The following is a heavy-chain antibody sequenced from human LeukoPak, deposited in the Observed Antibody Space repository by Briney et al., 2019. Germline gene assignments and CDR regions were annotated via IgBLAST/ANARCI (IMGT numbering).Heavy chain of an antibody. CDR3: QFFFLGYSEDY. D-gene: IGHD3-22*01. Sequence: GGSLRLSCATSGLNFTYALMSWVRQAPGKGLDWVGRLKSIPDGGTTDYAAPVKGRFNISRDDSRNTLYLQMNSLKTEDTGLYYCQFFFLGYSEDYWGQGSLVAVTS. V-gene: IGHV3-15*01. CDR2: LKSIPDGGTT. J-gene: IGHJ4*02. CDR1: GLNFTYAL.